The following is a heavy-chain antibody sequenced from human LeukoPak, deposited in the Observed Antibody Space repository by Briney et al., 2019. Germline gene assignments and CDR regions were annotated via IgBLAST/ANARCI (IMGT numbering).Heavy chain of an antibody. CDR1: GFTFNSYA. Sequence: GGSLRLSCAASGFTFNSYAMSWVRQAPGKGLEWVSAISGSGGSTYYADSMKGRFTISRDNSKNTLYLQMNSLRAEDTAVYYCAKGDFGVVIPLDYWGQGTLVTVSS. J-gene: IGHJ4*02. CDR3: AKGDFGVVIPLDY. V-gene: IGHV3-23*01. CDR2: ISGSGGST. D-gene: IGHD3-3*01.